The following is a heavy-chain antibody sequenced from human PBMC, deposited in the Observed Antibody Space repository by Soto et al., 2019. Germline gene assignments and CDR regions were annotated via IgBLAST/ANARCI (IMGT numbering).Heavy chain of an antibody. J-gene: IGHJ6*02. V-gene: IGHV1-18*01. CDR2: IGAYNGDT. D-gene: IGHD3-22*01. Sequence: ASVKVSCKASGYTFRNYGISWVRQAPGQGLEWVGWIGAYNGDTNSAQKFQGRVTMTTDTSTSTAYMELSSLRSEDTAVYYCASTKRHYYDSSGYPYYSYGMDVWGQRTTVTV. CDR3: ASTKRHYYDSSGYPYYSYGMDV. CDR1: GYTFRNYG.